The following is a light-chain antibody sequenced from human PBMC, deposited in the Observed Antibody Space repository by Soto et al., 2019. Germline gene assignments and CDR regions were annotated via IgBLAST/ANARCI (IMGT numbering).Light chain of an antibody. CDR2: GVT. V-gene: IGLV2-14*01. J-gene: IGLJ1*01. CDR1: SSDIGAFNY. Sequence: QSALTQPASVSGSPGQSITISCTGSSSDIGAFNYVAWYQQHPGKAPKLIIHGVTNRPSGVSSRFSGSKSDYTASLTISGLQDEDEADYYCSSYTTDFFYVFGTGTKVTVL. CDR3: SSYTTDFFYV.